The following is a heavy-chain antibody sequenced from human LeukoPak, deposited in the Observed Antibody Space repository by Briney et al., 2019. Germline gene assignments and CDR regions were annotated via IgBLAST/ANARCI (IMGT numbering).Heavy chain of an antibody. V-gene: IGHV1-69*04. CDR1: GGTFSSYA. CDR3: ARDWGDYYDSSGYFDY. CDR2: IIPILGIA. D-gene: IGHD3-22*01. Sequence: ASVKVSCKASGGTFSSYAIIWVRQAPGQGLEWMGRIIPILGIANYAQKFQGRVTITADKSTSTAYMELSSLRSEDTAVYYCARDWGDYYDSSGYFDYWGQGTLVTVSS. J-gene: IGHJ4*02.